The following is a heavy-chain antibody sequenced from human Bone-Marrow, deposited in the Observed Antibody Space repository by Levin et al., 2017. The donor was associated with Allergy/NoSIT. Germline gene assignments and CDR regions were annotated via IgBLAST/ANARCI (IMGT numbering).Heavy chain of an antibody. V-gene: IGHV4-30-4*01. Sequence: PSETLSLTCTVSGGSINRGDYYWSWIRQSPGKGLEWIGYIYTSGDTNYNPSLKSRVTISIDTSKNQFSLKLTSVTAADTAVYFCARENIVVDPAALDRGYYYYYGLDVWGQGTTVTVSS. CDR1: GGSINRGDYY. D-gene: IGHD2-2*01. CDR3: ARENIVVDPAALDRGYYYYYGLDV. CDR2: IYTSGDT. J-gene: IGHJ6*02.